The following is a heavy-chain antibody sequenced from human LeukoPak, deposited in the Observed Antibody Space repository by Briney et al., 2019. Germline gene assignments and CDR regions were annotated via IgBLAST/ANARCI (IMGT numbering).Heavy chain of an antibody. CDR1: GDSFTSYC. CDR3: ARGRATTYYDFWSATKTTPGWFDP. D-gene: IGHD3-3*01. J-gene: IGHJ5*02. CDR2: IYPGDSDT. Sequence: GESLKISCKGSGDSFTSYCIGWVRPTPGKGLEWMGIIYPGDSDTRYSPSFQGQVTISADKSISTAYLQWSSLKASDTAMYYCARGRATTYYDFWSATKTTPGWFDPWGQGTLVTVSS. V-gene: IGHV5-51*01.